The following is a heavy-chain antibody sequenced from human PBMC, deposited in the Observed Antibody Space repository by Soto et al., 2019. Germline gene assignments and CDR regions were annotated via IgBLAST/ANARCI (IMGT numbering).Heavy chain of an antibody. CDR1: GGSISSYD. Sequence: PSETLSLTCTVSGGSISSYDWSWIRQPPGKGLEWIGYIYYSGSTNYNPSLKSRVTISVDTSKNQFSLKLSSVTAVDTAVYYCARDLGINWFDPWGKGTLVTVSS. D-gene: IGHD1-26*01. J-gene: IGHJ5*02. CDR2: IYYSGST. V-gene: IGHV4-59*01. CDR3: ARDLGINWFDP.